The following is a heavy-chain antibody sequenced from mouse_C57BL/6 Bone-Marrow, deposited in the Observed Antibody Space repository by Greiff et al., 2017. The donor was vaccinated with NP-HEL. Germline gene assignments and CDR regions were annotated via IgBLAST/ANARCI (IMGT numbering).Heavy chain of an antibody. V-gene: IGHV1-62-2*01. CDR1: GYTFTEYT. D-gene: IGHD2-3*01. J-gene: IGHJ2*01. Sequence: VMLVESGAELVKPGASVKLSCKASGYTFTEYTIHWVKQRSGQGLEWIGWFYPGSGSIKYNEKFKDKATLTADKSSSTVYMELSRLTSEDSAVYFCARHEEGYFSFDYWGQGTTLTVSS. CDR2: FYPGSGSI. CDR3: ARHEEGYFSFDY.